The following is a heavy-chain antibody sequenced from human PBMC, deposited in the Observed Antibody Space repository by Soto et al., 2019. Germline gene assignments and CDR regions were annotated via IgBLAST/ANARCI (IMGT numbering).Heavy chain of an antibody. Sequence: QVQLVQSGTEVKKPGASVTVSCKSSGYTFTDFYLHWLRQAPGQGLEWVGWINPKTGDTKSSQKFQSRVTMSRDTSVSTAYIDLTSLTSEDTAMYSCATGTNGTTGWYHPWGQGTRVPVSS. D-gene: IGHD1-1*01. CDR3: ATGTNGTTGWYHP. J-gene: IGHJ5*02. V-gene: IGHV1-2*02. CDR2: INPKTGDT. CDR1: GYTFTDFY.